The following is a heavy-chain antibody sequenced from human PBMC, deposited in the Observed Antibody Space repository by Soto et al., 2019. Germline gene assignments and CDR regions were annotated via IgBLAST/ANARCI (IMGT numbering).Heavy chain of an antibody. CDR2: ISHDGTKK. CDR1: GFTFFSFG. V-gene: IGHV3-30*18. D-gene: IGHD2-15*01. CDR3: AKDYCSGGSCYFIDY. Sequence: PGGSLRLSCAASGFTFFSFGMHWVRQAPGKGLEWVTLISHDGTKKYYADSVKGRFTISRDNSKNTLYLQMNSLRVEDTAVYYCAKDYCSGGSCYFIDYWGQGTLVTVSS. J-gene: IGHJ4*02.